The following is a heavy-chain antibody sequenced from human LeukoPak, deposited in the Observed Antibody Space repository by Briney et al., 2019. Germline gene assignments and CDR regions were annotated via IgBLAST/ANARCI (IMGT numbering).Heavy chain of an antibody. CDR1: GGSISSSSYF. D-gene: IGHD1-26*01. Sequence: TSETLSLTCTVSGGSISSSSYFWGWIRQPPGKGLEWIGSIYYSGSTYYNPSLKSRVTISVDTSKNQFSLKLSSVTAADTAVYYCARGWWELPNYYYYYMDVWGKGTTVTISS. J-gene: IGHJ6*03. CDR3: ARGWWELPNYYYYYMDV. CDR2: IYYSGST. V-gene: IGHV4-39*07.